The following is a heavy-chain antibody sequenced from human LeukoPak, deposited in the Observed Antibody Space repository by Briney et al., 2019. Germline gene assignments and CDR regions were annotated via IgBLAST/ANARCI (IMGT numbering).Heavy chain of an antibody. J-gene: IGHJ5*02. V-gene: IGHV4-34*01. CDR3: SRGRTTGYSSSWYVWLKANWFHP. D-gene: IGHD6-13*01. CDR2: INHSGST. CDR1: GGSFSGYY. Sequence: SETLSLTCAVYGGSFSGYYWSWIRQPPGKGLEWIGEINHSGSTNYNPSLKSRVTISVDTSKNQFSLKLNSVTAADTAVYYSSRGRTTGYSSSWYVWLKANWFHPWGQGTLVTVSS.